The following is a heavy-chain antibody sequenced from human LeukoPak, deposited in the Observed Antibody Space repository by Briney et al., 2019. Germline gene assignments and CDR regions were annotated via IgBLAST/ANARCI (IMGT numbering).Heavy chain of an antibody. CDR1: GFIFSDYN. Sequence: PGGSLRLSCAASGFIFSDYNMNWVRQAPGKGLEWVAHMKQNGREAYYVDSVKGRFTISRDNAKNSLFLQMNSLRAEDTAVYYCARDATYCLDCWGQGTLVTVSS. D-gene: IGHD1-26*01. CDR2: MKQNGREA. CDR3: ARDATYCLDC. V-gene: IGHV3-7*03. J-gene: IGHJ4*02.